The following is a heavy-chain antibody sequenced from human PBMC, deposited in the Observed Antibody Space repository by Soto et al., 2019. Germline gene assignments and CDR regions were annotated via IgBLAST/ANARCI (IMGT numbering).Heavy chain of an antibody. CDR1: GGSISSSSYY. V-gene: IGHV4-39*01. CDR3: ASLAVAGTDGGRADLDY. Sequence: SETLSLTCTVSGGSISSSSYYWGWIRQPPGKGLEWIGSIYYSGSTYYNPSFKSRVTISVDTSKNQFSLKLSSMTAADAAGYYCASLAVAGTDGGRADLDYWGQGTLVTVSS. J-gene: IGHJ4*02. D-gene: IGHD6-19*01. CDR2: IYYSGST.